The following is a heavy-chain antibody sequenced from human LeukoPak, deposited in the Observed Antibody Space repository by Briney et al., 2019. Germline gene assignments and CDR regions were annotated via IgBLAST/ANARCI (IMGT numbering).Heavy chain of an antibody. CDR1: GGSLSRYY. J-gene: IGHJ4*02. CDR2: IYYSGSA. Sequence: PSETLSLTCTVAGGSLSRYYWSWIRQPPGKGLEWIGYIYYSGSAKYNPSLKSRFTISVDTSKNQFSLKLSSVTAADTAVYYCARAPGIAAAGTHFDLWGQGTLVTVSS. D-gene: IGHD6-13*01. V-gene: IGHV4-59*01. CDR3: ARAPGIAAAGTHFDL.